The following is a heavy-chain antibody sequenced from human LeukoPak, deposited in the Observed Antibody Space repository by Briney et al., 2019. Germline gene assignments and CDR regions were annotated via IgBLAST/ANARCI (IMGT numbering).Heavy chain of an antibody. CDR2: INHNGNVN. CDR1: GFTFSSYW. CDR3: ARVGSGNFLGAFDI. J-gene: IGHJ3*02. D-gene: IGHD1-26*01. Sequence: GGSLRLSCAASGFTFSSYWMNWARQAPGKGLEWVASINHNGNVNYYVDSVKGRFTISRDNAKNSLYLQMSNLRAEDTAVYFCARVGSGNFLGAFDIWGQGTMVTVSS. V-gene: IGHV3-7*03.